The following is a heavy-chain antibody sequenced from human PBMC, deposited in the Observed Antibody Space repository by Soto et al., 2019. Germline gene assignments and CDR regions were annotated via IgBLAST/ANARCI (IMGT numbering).Heavy chain of an antibody. J-gene: IGHJ5*02. V-gene: IGHV1-46*01. CDR2: INPSGGST. CDR1: GYTFTSYN. D-gene: IGHD5-18*01. CDR3: ARDSDSYGSDNWFDP. Sequence: ASVEVSCKASGYTFTSYNMHWVRQAPGQGLEWMGIINPSGGSTSYAQKFQGRVTMTRDTSTSTVYMELSSLRSEDTAVYYCARDSDSYGSDNWFDPWGQGTLVTVSS.